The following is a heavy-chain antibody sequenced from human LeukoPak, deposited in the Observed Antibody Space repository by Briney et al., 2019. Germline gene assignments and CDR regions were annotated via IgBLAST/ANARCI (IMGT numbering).Heavy chain of an antibody. J-gene: IGHJ4*02. Sequence: GGSLRLSCAASGFTFSSYAMSWVRQAPGKGLEWVSAISGSGGSTYYPDSVKGRFTISRDNSKNTLYLRMNSLRAEDTAVYYCAKQQPYDSSGYSPSWGQGTLVTVSS. V-gene: IGHV3-23*01. CDR2: ISGSGGST. D-gene: IGHD3-22*01. CDR3: AKQQPYDSSGYSPS. CDR1: GFTFSSYA.